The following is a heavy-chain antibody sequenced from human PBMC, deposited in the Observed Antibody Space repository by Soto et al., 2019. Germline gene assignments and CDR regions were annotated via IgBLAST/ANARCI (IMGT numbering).Heavy chain of an antibody. CDR2: IYYSGST. J-gene: IGHJ6*02. V-gene: IGHV4-31*03. CDR1: GGSISSGGYY. Sequence: PSETLSLTCTVSGGSISSGGYYWSWIRQHPGKGLEWIGYIYYSGSTYYNPSLKSRVTISVDTSKNQFSLKLSSVTAADTAVYYCARDPRGLWFGELSPPDYYYGMDVWGQGTTVTVSS. D-gene: IGHD3-10*01. CDR3: ARDPRGLWFGELSPPDYYYGMDV.